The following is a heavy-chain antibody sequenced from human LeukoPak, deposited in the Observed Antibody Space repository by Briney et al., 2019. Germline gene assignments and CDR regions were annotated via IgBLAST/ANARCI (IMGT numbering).Heavy chain of an antibody. CDR1: GFTFTTFW. V-gene: IGHV3-74*01. CDR3: ASRVWSIDY. Sequence: PGGSLRLSCATSGFTFTTFWMHWVRQAPGKGLVWVSRINHDGSSTNYADSVKGRFTISRDNSKNTLYLQMNSLRAEDTAVYYCASRVWSIDYWGQGTLVTVSS. J-gene: IGHJ4*02. D-gene: IGHD3-10*01. CDR2: INHDGSST.